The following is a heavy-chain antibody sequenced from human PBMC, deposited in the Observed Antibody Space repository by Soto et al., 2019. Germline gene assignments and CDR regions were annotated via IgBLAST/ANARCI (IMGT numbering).Heavy chain of an antibody. D-gene: IGHD3-3*01. V-gene: IGHV3-73*01. CDR2: IRSKANSYAT. Sequence: GESLKISCAASGFTFSGSAMHWVRQASGKGLEWVGRIRSKANSYATAYAASVKGRFTISRDDSKNTAYLQMNSLKTEDTAVYYCTGTIFGVVKPSLHYYYGMDVWGQGTTVTVSS. CDR3: TGTIFGVVKPSLHYYYGMDV. J-gene: IGHJ6*02. CDR1: GFTFSGSA.